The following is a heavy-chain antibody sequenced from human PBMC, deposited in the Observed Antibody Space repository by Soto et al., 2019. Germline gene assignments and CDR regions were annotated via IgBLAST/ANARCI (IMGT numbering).Heavy chain of an antibody. D-gene: IGHD3-22*01. V-gene: IGHV4-39*07. CDR2: IYYSGST. CDR3: ARSPDSSGYYPRRNYYGMDV. Sequence: PSETLSLSCTVSGGSISSSSYYWGWIRQPPGKGLEWIGSIYYSGSTYYNPSLKSRVTISVDKSKNQFSLKLSSVTAADTAVYYCARSPDSSGYYPRRNYYGMDVWGQGTTVT. J-gene: IGHJ6*02. CDR1: GGSISSSSYY.